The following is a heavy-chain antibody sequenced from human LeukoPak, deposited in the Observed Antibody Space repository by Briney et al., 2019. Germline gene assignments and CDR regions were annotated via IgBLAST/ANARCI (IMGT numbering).Heavy chain of an antibody. CDR2: IYYSGST. D-gene: IGHD6-25*01. CDR1: GGSLSSSSYY. V-gene: IGHV4-39*01. J-gene: IGHJ6*03. Sequence: PSETLSLTCTVSGGSLSSSSYYWGWIRQPPGKGLEWIGSIYYSGSTYYNPSLKSRVTISVDTSKNQFSLKLSSVTAADTAVYYCARSGDSGYYYYYYMDVWGKGTTVTVSS. CDR3: ARSGDSGYYYYYYMDV.